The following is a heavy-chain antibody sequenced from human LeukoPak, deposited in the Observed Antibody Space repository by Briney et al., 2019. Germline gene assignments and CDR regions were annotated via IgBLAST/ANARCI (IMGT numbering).Heavy chain of an antibody. Sequence: PSETLSLTCTVSGGSISSSSYYWGWIRQPPGMGLEWIGSIYYSGNTYYNLSLKIRVSISVDTSKNQFSLKLSSVTAADTAVYYCPRHNYCDRSGPPDYWGQGTLVTVSS. CDR3: PRHNYCDRSGPPDY. J-gene: IGHJ4*02. CDR1: GGSISSSSYY. CDR2: IYYSGNT. D-gene: IGHD3-22*01. V-gene: IGHV4-39*01.